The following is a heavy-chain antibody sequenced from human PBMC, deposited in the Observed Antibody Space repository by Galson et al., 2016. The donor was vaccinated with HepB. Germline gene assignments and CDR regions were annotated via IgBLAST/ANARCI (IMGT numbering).Heavy chain of an antibody. Sequence: SLRLSCAASGFTFSSYAMRWVRQAPGKGLEWVSTISGSGGSTYYADSVEGRFTISRDNSKNTLYLQMNSLRAEDTAVYYCAKITMVQGGFYYYGMDVWGQGTTVTVSS. J-gene: IGHJ6*02. CDR3: AKITMVQGGFYYYGMDV. V-gene: IGHV3-23*01. CDR2: ISGSGGST. D-gene: IGHD3-10*01. CDR1: GFTFSSYA.